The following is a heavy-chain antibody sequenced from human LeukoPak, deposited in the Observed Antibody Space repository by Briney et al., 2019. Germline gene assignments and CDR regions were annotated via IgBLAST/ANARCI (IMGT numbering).Heavy chain of an antibody. CDR3: ARSLGDSSGYYPLPFDY. CDR2: ISGYNGNT. D-gene: IGHD3-22*01. J-gene: IGHJ4*02. Sequence: ASVKVSCKASGYTFSNYGITWVRQAPGQGLEWMGWISGYNGNTNFAQKLQGRVSMTTDTSTYTSDMELRSLRSDDTAVYYCARSLGDSSGYYPLPFDYWGQGTLVIVSS. CDR1: GYTFSNYG. V-gene: IGHV1-18*01.